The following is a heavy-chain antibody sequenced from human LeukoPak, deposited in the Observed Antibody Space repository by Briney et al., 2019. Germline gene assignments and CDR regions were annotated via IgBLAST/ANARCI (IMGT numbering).Heavy chain of an antibody. CDR2: INHSGST. D-gene: IGHD3-9*01. CDR1: GGSFSGYY. CDR3: ARGANYDILTGYYKRANNWFDP. Sequence: SETLSLTCAVYGGSFSGYYWSWIRQPPGKGLEWIGEINHSGSTNYNPSLKSRVTISVDTSKNQFSLKLSSVTAADTAVYYCARGANYDILTGYYKRANNWFDPWGQGTLVTVSS. J-gene: IGHJ5*02. V-gene: IGHV4-34*01.